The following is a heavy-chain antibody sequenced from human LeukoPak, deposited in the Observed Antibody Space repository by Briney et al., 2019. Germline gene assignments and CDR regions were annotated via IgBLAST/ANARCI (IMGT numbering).Heavy chain of an antibody. CDR3: ARESNTRGGYYQNWFDP. Sequence: SETLSLTCTVSGGSISSSSYYWGWIRQPPGKGLEWIGYIYYSGSTNYNPSLKSRVTISVDTSKNQFSLKLSSVTAADTAVYYCARESNTRGGYYQNWFDPWGQGTLVTVSS. V-gene: IGHV4-61*01. D-gene: IGHD3-22*01. CDR2: IYYSGST. J-gene: IGHJ5*02. CDR1: GGSISSSSYY.